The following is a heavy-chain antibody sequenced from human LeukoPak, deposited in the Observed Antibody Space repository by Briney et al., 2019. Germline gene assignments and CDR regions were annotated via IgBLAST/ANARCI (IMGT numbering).Heavy chain of an antibody. CDR2: MYYSGST. V-gene: IGHV4-39*07. CDR1: GDSISSSSYY. Sequence: PSETLSLTCTVSGDSISSSSYYWGWIRQPPGKGLEWIGSMYYSGSTYYNPSLKSRVTRSVDTSKNQFSLKLSSVTAADTAVYYCAREPGAAAGTRSAFDIWGQGTMVTVSS. CDR3: AREPGAAAGTRSAFDI. J-gene: IGHJ3*02. D-gene: IGHD6-13*01.